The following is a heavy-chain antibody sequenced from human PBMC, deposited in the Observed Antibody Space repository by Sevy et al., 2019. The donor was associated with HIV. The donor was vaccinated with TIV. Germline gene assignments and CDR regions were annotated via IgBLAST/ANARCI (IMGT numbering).Heavy chain of an antibody. CDR1: GFTFSSYA. D-gene: IGHD5-18*01. J-gene: IGHJ4*02. CDR2: ISYDGSNK. Sequence: GGSLRLSCAASGFTFSSYAMHWVRQAPGKGLEWVAVISYDGSNKYYADSVKRRFTIFRDNSKNTLYLQMNSLRAEDTAVYYCAIDMPSAMVTWARVRPFDYWGQGTLVTVSS. CDR3: AIDMPSAMVTWARVRPFDY. V-gene: IGHV3-30-3*01.